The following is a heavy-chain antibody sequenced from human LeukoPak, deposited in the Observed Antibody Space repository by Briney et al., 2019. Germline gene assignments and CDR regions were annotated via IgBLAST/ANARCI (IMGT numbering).Heavy chain of an antibody. CDR2: IYYSGST. Sequence: SETLSLTCTVSGGSISSYYWNWIRQPPGKGLEWIGYIYYSGSTNYNPSLKSRVTISVDTSKNQFSLKLSSVTAADTAVHYCARLGPGYTTSWSNDAFAIWGQGTMVTVSS. V-gene: IGHV4-59*08. J-gene: IGHJ3*02. D-gene: IGHD6-13*01. CDR3: ARLGPGYTTSWSNDAFAI. CDR1: GGSISSYY.